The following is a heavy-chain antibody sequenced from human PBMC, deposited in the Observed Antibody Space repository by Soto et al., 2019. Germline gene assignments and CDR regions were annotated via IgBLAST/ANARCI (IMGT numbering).Heavy chain of an antibody. CDR2: IFHSGTT. CDR1: GGSVSSGSYF. CDR3: ARIHITGPVDS. V-gene: IGHV4-61*01. Sequence: QVQLQGSGPGLVKPSETPSLTCTVSGGSVSSGSYFWSWIRQPPGKGLEWIGKIFHSGTTNYNPSLKSRVIISVDTSTNEFSLKLNSLTAADTAVYYCARIHITGPVDSWGQGNLVTVSS. J-gene: IGHJ4*02. D-gene: IGHD2-8*02.